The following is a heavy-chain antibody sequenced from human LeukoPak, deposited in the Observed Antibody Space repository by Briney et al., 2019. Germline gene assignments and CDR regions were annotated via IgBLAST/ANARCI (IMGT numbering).Heavy chain of an antibody. CDR2: IRYDGSNK. V-gene: IGHV3-30*02. CDR3: AKDPSLGIGYYFDY. D-gene: IGHD7-27*01. CDR1: GFTFSSYG. J-gene: IGHJ4*02. Sequence: PGGSLRLSCAASGFTFSSYGMHWVRQAPGKGLEWVAFIRYDGSNKYCADSVKGRFTISRDNSKNTLYLQMNSLRAEDTAVYYCAKDPSLGIGYYFDYWGQGTLVTVSS.